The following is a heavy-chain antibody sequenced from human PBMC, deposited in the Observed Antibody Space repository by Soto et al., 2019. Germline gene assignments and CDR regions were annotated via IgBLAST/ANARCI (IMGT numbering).Heavy chain of an antibody. CDR1: GFRLSRYE. J-gene: IGHJ5*02. CDR2: ISHDGSNK. D-gene: IGHD3-22*01. Sequence: GSLRLSCAPAGFRLSRYEIHWVRHVPGRGLEWVALISHDGSNKYYVDSVKGRSIISRDNSKNTVYLQTNSLRTEDTALYYCAKDADFDTRNLHHWGQGTLVTVSS. V-gene: IGHV3-30*18. CDR3: AKDADFDTRNLHH.